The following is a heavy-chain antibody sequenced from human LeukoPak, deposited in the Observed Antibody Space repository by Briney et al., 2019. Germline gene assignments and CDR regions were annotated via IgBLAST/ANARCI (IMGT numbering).Heavy chain of an antibody. V-gene: IGHV5-51*01. Sequence: PGESLKISCKGSGYRFTANWIGWGRQMPGKGLEWMGIIYPADSDTYYSPSFQGQVTISADKSISTAYLQWSSLKASDTATYYCAKGITRYNWFDPWGQGTLVTVSS. CDR2: IYPADSDT. D-gene: IGHD1-20*01. J-gene: IGHJ5*02. CDR1: GYRFTANW. CDR3: AKGITRYNWFDP.